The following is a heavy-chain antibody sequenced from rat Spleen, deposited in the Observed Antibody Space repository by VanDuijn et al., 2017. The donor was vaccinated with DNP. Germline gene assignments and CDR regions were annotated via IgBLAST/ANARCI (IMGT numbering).Heavy chain of an antibody. V-gene: IGHV4-2*01. J-gene: IGHJ2*01. D-gene: IGHD1-11*01. Sequence: EVKLVESGGGLVQPGRSLKLSCAASGFNFNDYWMAWVRQAPGKGLEWIGEVNKDGRTVRFISSLKDKFTISRDNAQDTLYLQMTKPASEDTAIYYCARAIGLRYFDYWGQGVMVTVSS. CDR3: ARAIGLRYFDY. CDR2: VNKDGRTV. CDR1: GFNFNDYW.